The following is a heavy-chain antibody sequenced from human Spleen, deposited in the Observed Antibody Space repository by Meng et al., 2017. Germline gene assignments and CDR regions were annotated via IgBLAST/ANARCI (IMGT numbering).Heavy chain of an antibody. CDR2: IYHSGST. CDR3: ARRRGGSGRDC. Sequence: QLQGSGQGLVKPSATLSLTCTVSGGSISSSNYYWDWIRQPPGKGLEWIGAIYHSGSTSYNPSLQSRVTMFVDTSKNQFSLMLTSVTATDTAVYYCARRRGGSGRDCWGQGTLVTVSS. J-gene: IGHJ4*02. D-gene: IGHD3-10*01. V-gene: IGHV4-39*01. CDR1: GGSISSSNYY.